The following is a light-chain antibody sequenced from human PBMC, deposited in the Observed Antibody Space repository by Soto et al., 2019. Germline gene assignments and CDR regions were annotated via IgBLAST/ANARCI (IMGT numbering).Light chain of an antibody. CDR2: NDN. CDR1: TSNIGSNL. Sequence: QSALAQPPSASGTPGQRVTISCSGSTSNIGSNLASWYQQLPGSAPKLLIYNDNERPSGVPDRFSGSKSGTSASLGISGLRSEDEAHYFCAVWDDSLSGLVFGGGTKLTVL. CDR3: AVWDDSLSGLV. V-gene: IGLV1-47*02. J-gene: IGLJ2*01.